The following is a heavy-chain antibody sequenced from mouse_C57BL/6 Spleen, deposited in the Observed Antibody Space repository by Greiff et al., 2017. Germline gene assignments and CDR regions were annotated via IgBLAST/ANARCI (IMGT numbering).Heavy chain of an antibody. V-gene: IGHV1-69*01. CDR1: GYTFTSYW. J-gene: IGHJ1*03. Sequence: QVQLKESGAELVMPGASVKLSCKASGYTFTSYWMHWVKQRPGQGLEWIGEIDPSDSYTNYNQKFKGKSTLTVDKSSSTAYMQLSSLTSEDSAVYYCARGDYYGSSYVYFDVWGTGTTVTVSS. CDR3: ARGDYYGSSYVYFDV. D-gene: IGHD1-1*01. CDR2: IDPSDSYT.